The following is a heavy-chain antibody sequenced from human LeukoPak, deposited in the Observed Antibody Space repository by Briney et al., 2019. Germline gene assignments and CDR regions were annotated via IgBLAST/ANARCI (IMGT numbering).Heavy chain of an antibody. CDR3: AREVDYYDSSGYYYLDY. CDR2: IIPIFGTA. Sequence: SVKVSCKASGGTFISYAISWVRQAPGQGLEWMGGIIPIFGTANYAQKFQGRVTITADESTSTAYMELSSLRSEDTAVYYCAREVDYYDSSGYYYLDYWGQGTLVTVSS. J-gene: IGHJ4*02. V-gene: IGHV1-69*13. D-gene: IGHD3-22*01. CDR1: GGTFISYA.